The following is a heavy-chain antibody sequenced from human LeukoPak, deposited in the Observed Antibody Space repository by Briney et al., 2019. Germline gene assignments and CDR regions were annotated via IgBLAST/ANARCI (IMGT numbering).Heavy chain of an antibody. D-gene: IGHD3-16*02. Sequence: SVKVSCKASGGTFSSYAISWVRQAPGQGLEWMGGIIPIFGTANYAQKFQGRVTITADESTSTAYMELSSLRSEDTAVYYCARTYYDYIWGNYRADVFDIWGLGTTVTVSS. V-gene: IGHV1-69*13. CDR3: ARTYYDYIWGNYRADVFDI. CDR2: IIPIFGTA. CDR1: GGTFSSYA. J-gene: IGHJ3*02.